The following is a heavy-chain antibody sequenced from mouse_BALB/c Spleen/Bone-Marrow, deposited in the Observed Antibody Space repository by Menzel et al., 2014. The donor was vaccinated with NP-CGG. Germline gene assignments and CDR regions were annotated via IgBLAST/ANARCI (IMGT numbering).Heavy chain of an antibody. CDR2: VGGGDSYT. CDR1: GFTFSSYG. V-gene: IGHV5-6*01. CDR3: AFITAIAY. Sequence: EVKLVESGGDLVGPGGSLKLSCAASGFTFSSYGMSWVRQTPDKRLEWVATVGGGDSYTYYPDFVKGRFTISRDIAKNTLYLHMSSLKSEDTAMYYCAFITAIAYWGQGTLVTVSA. D-gene: IGHD1-1*01. J-gene: IGHJ3*01.